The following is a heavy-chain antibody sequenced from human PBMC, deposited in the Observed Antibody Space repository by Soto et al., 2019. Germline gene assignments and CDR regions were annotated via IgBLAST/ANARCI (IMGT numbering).Heavy chain of an antibody. CDR1: GFSHTKKKMC. Sequence: SGPKLVNHKEALTKNCTFSGFSHTKKKMCVSWIRQPPGKALEWLALIERDDDDKYYSTSLRTRLTISKDTRKNQVVLTMANMDPADTGTYYCARSIRGPRRFNGMDVWGQGTTVTVSS. CDR2: IERDDDDK. J-gene: IGHJ6*02. D-gene: IGHD1-20*01. V-gene: IGHV2-70*13. CDR3: ARSIRGPRRFNGMDV.